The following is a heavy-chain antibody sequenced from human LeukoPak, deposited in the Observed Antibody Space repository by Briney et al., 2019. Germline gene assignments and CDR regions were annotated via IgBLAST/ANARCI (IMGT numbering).Heavy chain of an antibody. V-gene: IGHV1-46*01. Sequence: ASVKVSCKTSGYSFTDYNLHWVRQAPGQRLEWMGIIKPSGGDTNYAQKFQGRVFMTRDTSTSTVYMELSSLRSEDTAVYYCARDFITGYSSSWDMDVWGKGTTVTVSS. CDR1: GYSFTDYN. J-gene: IGHJ6*03. D-gene: IGHD6-13*01. CDR2: IKPSGGDT. CDR3: ARDFITGYSSSWDMDV.